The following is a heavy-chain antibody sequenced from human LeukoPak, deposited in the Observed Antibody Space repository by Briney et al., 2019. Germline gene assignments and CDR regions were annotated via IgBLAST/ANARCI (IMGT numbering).Heavy chain of an antibody. CDR1: GYTFTGYY. Sequence: GASVKVSCKASGYTFTGYYMHWVRQAPGQGLEWMGWINPNSGGTNYAQKFQGRVTMTRDTSISTAYMELSRLRSDDTAVYYCANNYYGSGSYSSPELTFGYWGQGTLVTVSS. D-gene: IGHD3-10*01. CDR2: INPNSGGT. J-gene: IGHJ4*02. CDR3: ANNYYGSGSYSSPELTFGY. V-gene: IGHV1-2*02.